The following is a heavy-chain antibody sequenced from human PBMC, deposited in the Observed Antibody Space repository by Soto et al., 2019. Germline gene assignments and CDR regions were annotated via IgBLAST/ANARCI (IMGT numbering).Heavy chain of an antibody. CDR3: ARAIVVVTAADY. Sequence: QVQLVQSGAEVKKPGASVKVSCKASGYTFTSYAMHWVRQAPGQRLEWMGWINAGNGNTKYSQKFQGRVNINSDTSASTAYMELSGLRSEDTAVYYCARAIVVVTAADYWGQGTLVTVSS. V-gene: IGHV1-3*01. CDR1: GYTFTSYA. D-gene: IGHD2-21*02. J-gene: IGHJ4*02. CDR2: INAGNGNT.